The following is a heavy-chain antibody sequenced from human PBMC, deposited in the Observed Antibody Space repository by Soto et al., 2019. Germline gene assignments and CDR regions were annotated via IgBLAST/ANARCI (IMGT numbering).Heavy chain of an antibody. D-gene: IGHD2-15*01. CDR3: ARVAGYCSGGSCYRPGDWFDP. Sequence: GASVKVSCKASGYTFTSYAIHWVRQAPGQRLEWMGWINAGNGNTKYSQKFQGRVTITRDTSASTAYMELGSLRSEDTAVYYCARVAGYCSGGSCYRPGDWFDPWGQGTLVTVSS. V-gene: IGHV1-3*01. CDR2: INAGNGNT. CDR1: GYTFTSYA. J-gene: IGHJ5*02.